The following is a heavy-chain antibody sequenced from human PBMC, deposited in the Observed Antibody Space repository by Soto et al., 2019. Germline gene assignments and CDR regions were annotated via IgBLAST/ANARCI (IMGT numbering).Heavy chain of an antibody. CDR2: ISWNSGSI. V-gene: IGHV3-9*01. CDR3: AKILRMATDAFDI. Sequence: PLRLSCAASGFTFDDYAMHWVRQAPGKGLEWVSGISWNSGSIGYADSVKGRFTISRDNAKNSLYLQMNSLRAEDTALYYCAKILRMATDAFDIWGQGTMVTVSS. CDR1: GFTFDDYA. D-gene: IGHD2-8*01. J-gene: IGHJ3*02.